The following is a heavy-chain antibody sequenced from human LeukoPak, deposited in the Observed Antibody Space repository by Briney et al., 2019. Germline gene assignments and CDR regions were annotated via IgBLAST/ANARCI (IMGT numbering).Heavy chain of an antibody. CDR3: AREYYDFVWGSYRYGTFDT. CDR1: GYTFTGFY. D-gene: IGHD3-16*02. Sequence: ASVKVSCKASGYTFTGFYMHWVRQAPGQGLEWMGWINPKSGDTNYAQEFQGRVTMTRDTSISTAYMELSKLRSDDTAVYYCAREYYDFVWGSYRYGTFDTWGQGTMVTVSS. CDR2: INPKSGDT. J-gene: IGHJ3*02. V-gene: IGHV1-2*02.